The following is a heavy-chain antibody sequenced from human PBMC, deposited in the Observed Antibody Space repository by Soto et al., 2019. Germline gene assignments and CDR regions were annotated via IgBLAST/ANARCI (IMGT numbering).Heavy chain of an antibody. V-gene: IGHV4-59*01. CDR1: GDSINNYY. Sequence: SETLFLTCTVSGDSINNYYWTWIRQPPGKGLEWIGYIYDSGSTSYNPSLKSRLTISVDTSKNQFSLKLKSVTAADTAVYYCARGTKYYYQGMDVWGQGTTVTVSS. CDR2: IYDSGST. CDR3: ARGTKYYYQGMDV. J-gene: IGHJ6*02.